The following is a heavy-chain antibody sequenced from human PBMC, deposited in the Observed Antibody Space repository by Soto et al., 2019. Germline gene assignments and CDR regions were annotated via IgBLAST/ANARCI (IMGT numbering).Heavy chain of an antibody. CDR2: KSHDGGLK. D-gene: IGHD3-3*01. Sequence: QVQLVESGGGVVQPGGSLRLSCAASGFTFSSYVIHWVRQAPGRGLEWVAGKSHDGGLKLFAESVKGRFTISRDNSKNTLDLQMDSLRVDDMAVYYCAREGYYDFSSGHFSGYFNFWGQGTLVTVSS. CDR1: GFTFSSYV. V-gene: IGHV3-30*14. CDR3: AREGYYDFSSGHFSGYFNF. J-gene: IGHJ4*02.